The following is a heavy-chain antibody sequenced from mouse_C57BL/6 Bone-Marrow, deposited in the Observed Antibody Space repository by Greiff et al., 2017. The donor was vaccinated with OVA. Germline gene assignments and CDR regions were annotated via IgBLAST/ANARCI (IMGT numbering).Heavy chain of an antibody. CDR3: ARQGTGEGYYDAMDY. CDR2: ISSGGSYT. Sequence: EVKLVESGGDLVKPGGSLKLSCAASGFTFSSYGMSWVRQTPDKRLEWVATISSGGSYTYYPDSVKGRFTISGDNAKNTLYLQMSSLKSEDTCMYDCARQGTGEGYYDAMDYWGQGTSVTVSS. D-gene: IGHD4-1*01. J-gene: IGHJ4*01. V-gene: IGHV5-6*02. CDR1: GFTFSSYG.